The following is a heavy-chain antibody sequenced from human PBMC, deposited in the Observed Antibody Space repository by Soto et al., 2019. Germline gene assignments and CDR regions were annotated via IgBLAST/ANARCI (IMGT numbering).Heavy chain of an antibody. V-gene: IGHV1-46*02. Sequence: QVQLVQSGAEVKKPGASVKVSCKASGYTFNSYYIHWVRQAPGQGLEWMGIFNPSGGSTNYPQKLQGRVTLTRDTSMSTVYMELSSLRSEDTAIYYCARGGYDWYFDLWGRGTLVTVSS. CDR1: GYTFNSYY. J-gene: IGHJ2*01. D-gene: IGHD5-18*01. CDR2: FNPSGGST. CDR3: ARGGYDWYFDL.